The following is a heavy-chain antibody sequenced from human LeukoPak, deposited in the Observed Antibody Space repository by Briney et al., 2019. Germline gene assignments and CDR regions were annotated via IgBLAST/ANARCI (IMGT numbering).Heavy chain of an antibody. V-gene: IGHV3-33*01. CDR1: GFIFSSYG. CDR2: IWSDGSNK. D-gene: IGHD1-26*01. Sequence: GGSLRLSCAASGFIFSSYGMHWVRQAPGKGLEWVAVIWSDGSNKYYADSVKGRFTISRDNSKNTLYLQMNSLRGEDTAVYYCARDPARVGTTYFDYWGQGTLVTVSS. CDR3: ARDPARVGTTYFDY. J-gene: IGHJ4*02.